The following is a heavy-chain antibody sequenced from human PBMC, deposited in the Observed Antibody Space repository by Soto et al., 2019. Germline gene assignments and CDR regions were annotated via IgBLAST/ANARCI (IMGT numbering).Heavy chain of an antibody. Sequence: VGVGWIRQAPGKTLEWLALISWNDDKRCSASLKSRLTITKDIYRNQVVLTMANTDPADTATYYCARPALAAAAPYNGFDPWGQRTLGTGSS. V-gene: IGHV2-5*01. CDR2: ISWNDDK. CDR3: ARPALAAAAPYNGFDP. D-gene: IGHD6-13*01. CDR1: VG. J-gene: IGHJ5*02.